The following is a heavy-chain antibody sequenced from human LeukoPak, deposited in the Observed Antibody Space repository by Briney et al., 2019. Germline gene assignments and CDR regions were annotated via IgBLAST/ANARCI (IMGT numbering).Heavy chain of an antibody. J-gene: IGHJ4*02. CDR3: AKDRYYDSSGYSIFDY. V-gene: IGHV3-23*01. Sequence: PGGSLRLSCAASGFTFSSYGMSWVRQAPGKGLEWVSAISGSGGSTYYADSVKGRFTISRDNSKNTLYLQMNSLRAEDTAVYYCAKDRYYDSSGYSIFDYWGQGTLVTVSS. D-gene: IGHD3-22*01. CDR2: ISGSGGST. CDR1: GFTFSSYG.